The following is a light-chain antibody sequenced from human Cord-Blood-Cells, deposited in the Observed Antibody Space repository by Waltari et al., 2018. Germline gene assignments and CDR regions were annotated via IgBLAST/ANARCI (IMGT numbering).Light chain of an antibody. J-gene: IGKJ1*01. V-gene: IGKV1-8*01. Sequence: AIRMTQSPSPFSASTGDRVTITCRASQGISSYLAWYQQKPGKAPKLLIYAASTLQSGVPSRFSGSGSGTDFTLTISWLQSEDFTTYYCQQYYSYPRTFGQGP. CDR1: QGISSY. CDR3: QQYYSYPRT. CDR2: AAS.